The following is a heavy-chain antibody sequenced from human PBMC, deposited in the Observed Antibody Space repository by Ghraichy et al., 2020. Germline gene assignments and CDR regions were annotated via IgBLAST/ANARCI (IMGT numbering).Heavy chain of an antibody. CDR3: ATGTVVPAATYYYYGMDV. V-gene: IGHV1-24*01. J-gene: IGHJ6*02. CDR2: FDPEDGET. CDR1: GYTLTELS. Sequence: ASVKVSCKVSGYTLTELSMHWVRQAPGKGLEWMGGFDPEDGETIYAQKFQGRVTMTEDTSTDTAYMELSSLRSEDTAVYYCATGTVVPAATYYYYGMDVWGQGTTVTVS. D-gene: IGHD2-2*01.